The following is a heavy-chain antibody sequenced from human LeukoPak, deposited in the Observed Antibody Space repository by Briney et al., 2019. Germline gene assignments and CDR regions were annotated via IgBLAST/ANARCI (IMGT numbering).Heavy chain of an antibody. V-gene: IGHV3-21*01. J-gene: IGHJ6*03. CDR1: GFNFSSYS. D-gene: IGHD1-7*01. CDR3: ARDSRGTTYAYYYYMDV. CDR2: ISSSSSYI. Sequence: PGGSLRLSCAASGFNFSSYSMNWVRQAPGKGLEWVSSISSSSSYIYYADSVKGRFTISRDNAKDSLYLQMNSLRAEDTAAYYCARDSRGTTYAYYYYMDVWGKGTTVTVSS.